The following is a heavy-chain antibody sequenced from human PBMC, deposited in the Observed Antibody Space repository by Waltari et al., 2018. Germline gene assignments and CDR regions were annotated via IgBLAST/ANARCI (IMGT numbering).Heavy chain of an antibody. CDR1: GFTFSSYA. CDR3: ATMYCGGDCYSVY. Sequence: EVQLLESGGGLVQPGGSLRLSCAASGFTFSSYAMSWVRQAPGKGLEWVSAISGGGGSTYYADSVKGRFTISRDNSKNTLYLQMNSLRAEDTAVYYCATMYCGGDCYSVYWGQGTLVTVSS. CDR2: ISGGGGST. J-gene: IGHJ4*02. D-gene: IGHD2-21*02. V-gene: IGHV3-23*01.